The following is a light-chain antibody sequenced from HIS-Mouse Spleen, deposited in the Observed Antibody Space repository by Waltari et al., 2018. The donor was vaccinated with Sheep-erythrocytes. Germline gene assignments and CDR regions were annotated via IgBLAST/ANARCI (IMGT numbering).Light chain of an antibody. CDR2: DVS. V-gene: IGLV2-11*01. Sequence: QSALTQPRSVSGSPGQSVTISCTGPSSDVGGYNYVSWYPQHPGKAPKLRIYDVSKRPSGVPDRFSGSKSGNTASLTISGLQAEDEADYYCCSYAGSYNHVFATGTKVTVL. J-gene: IGLJ1*01. CDR1: SSDVGGYNY. CDR3: CSYAGSYNHV.